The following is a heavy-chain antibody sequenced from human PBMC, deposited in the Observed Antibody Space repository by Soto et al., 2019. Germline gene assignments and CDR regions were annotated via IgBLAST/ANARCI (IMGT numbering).Heavy chain of an antibody. V-gene: IGHV3-20*04. CDR2: INWNGGST. J-gene: IGHJ4*02. CDR3: ARLYSSGWYGPGRY. Sequence: EVQLVESGGGVVRPGGSLRLSCAASGFTFDDYGMSWVRQAPGKGLEWVSGINWNGGSTGYADSVKGRVTISRDNAENSLYLQMNSLRAEDTALYYGARLYSSGWYGPGRYWGQGTLVTVSS. D-gene: IGHD6-19*01. CDR1: GFTFDDYG.